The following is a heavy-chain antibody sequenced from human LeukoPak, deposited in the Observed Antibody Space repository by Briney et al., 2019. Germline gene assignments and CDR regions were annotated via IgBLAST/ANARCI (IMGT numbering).Heavy chain of an antibody. J-gene: IGHJ4*02. CDR2: IKQDGSEK. V-gene: IGHV3-7*03. D-gene: IGHD3-9*01. CDR3: AKDSLYDILTDYYKG. CDR1: GFTFSSYW. Sequence: GGSLRLSCAASGFTFSSYWMSWVRQAPGKGLEWVANIKQDGSEKYYVDSVKGRFTISRDNAKNTLYLQMNSLRAEDTAVYYCAKDSLYDILTDYYKGWGQGTLVTVSS.